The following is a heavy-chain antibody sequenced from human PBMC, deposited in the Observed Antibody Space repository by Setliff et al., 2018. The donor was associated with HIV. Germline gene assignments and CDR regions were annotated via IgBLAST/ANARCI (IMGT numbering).Heavy chain of an antibody. D-gene: IGHD1-26*01. V-gene: IGHV4-39*01. CDR3: ARRSLNSTPDAFGI. CDR2: IYYTGST. J-gene: IGHJ3*02. CDR1: GDSLSSGDSY. Sequence: SETLSLTCSVSGDSLSSGDSYWAWIRQPPGKGLEWIGSIYYTGSTFSNPSLKSRVTISGDTTRSQFSLKLDSVTATDTALYYCARRSLNSTPDAFGIWGQGTMVTVSS.